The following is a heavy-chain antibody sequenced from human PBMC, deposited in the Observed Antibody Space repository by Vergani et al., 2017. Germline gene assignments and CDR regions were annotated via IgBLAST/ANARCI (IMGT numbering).Heavy chain of an antibody. CDR2: ISGSGGST. Sequence: EVQLLESGGGLVQPGGSLRLSCAASGFTFSSYAMSWVRQAPGKGLEWVSAISGSGGSTYYADSVKGRFTISRDNSKNTLYLQMNSLRAEDTAVDYCAKVGLGAVIVGATTSWGQGTLVTVSS. V-gene: IGHV3-23*01. D-gene: IGHD1-26*01. CDR1: GFTFSSYA. CDR3: AKVGLGAVIVGATTS. J-gene: IGHJ4*02.